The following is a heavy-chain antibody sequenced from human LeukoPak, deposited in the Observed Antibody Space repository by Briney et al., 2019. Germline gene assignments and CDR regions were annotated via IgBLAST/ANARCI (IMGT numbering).Heavy chain of an antibody. Sequence: SVKVSCKASGGTFSSYAISWVRQAPGQGLEWMGRIIPILGIANYAQKFQGRVTITADKSTSTAYMELSSLRSEDTAVYYCASGYCSGGSCYNYYGMDVWGQGTTVTVSS. V-gene: IGHV1-69*04. CDR2: IIPILGIA. J-gene: IGHJ6*02. CDR1: GGTFSSYA. CDR3: ASGYCSGGSCYNYYGMDV. D-gene: IGHD2-15*01.